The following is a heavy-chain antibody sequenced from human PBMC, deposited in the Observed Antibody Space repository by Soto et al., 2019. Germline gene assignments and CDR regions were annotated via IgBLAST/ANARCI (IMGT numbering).Heavy chain of an antibody. CDR1: GGSISSYY. Sequence: PSETLSLTCTVSGGSISSYYWSWIRQPPGKGLEWIGYIYYSGSTNYNPSLKSRVTISVDTSKNQFSLKLSSVTAADTAVYYCAFITSAGPRSLFAFWXQRSLVPVSS. CDR2: IYYSGST. J-gene: IGHJ4*02. V-gene: IGHV4-59*01. CDR3: AFITSAGPRSLFAF. D-gene: IGHD3-10*01.